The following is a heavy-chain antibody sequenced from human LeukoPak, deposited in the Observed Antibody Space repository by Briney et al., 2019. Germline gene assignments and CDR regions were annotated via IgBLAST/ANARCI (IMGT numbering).Heavy chain of an antibody. D-gene: IGHD3-16*01. Sequence: GGSLRLSCSASGFPFSSYVMHWVRQAPGKGLEYVSGISSNGGTTYYADSVKGRFIISRDNSKNTLYLQMNSLRAEDTAVYYCARDYGPYAFDIWGQGTMVTVSS. CDR1: GFPFSSYV. CDR3: ARDYGPYAFDI. J-gene: IGHJ3*02. CDR2: ISSNGGTT. V-gene: IGHV3-64*04.